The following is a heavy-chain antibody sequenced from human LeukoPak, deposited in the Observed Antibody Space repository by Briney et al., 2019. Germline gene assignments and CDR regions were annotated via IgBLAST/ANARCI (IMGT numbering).Heavy chain of an antibody. CDR2: IYYSGST. CDR1: GGSFSGYY. Sequence: SETLSLTCAVYGGSFSGYYWTWIRQPPGMGLEWIGSIYYSGSTYSNPSLKSRVTISVDTSKNQFSLKVSSVAAADTAVYYCARYESSAYGIDVWGRGTLVTVSS. CDR3: ARYESSAYGIDV. J-gene: IGHJ2*01. D-gene: IGHD3-22*01. V-gene: IGHV4-34*01.